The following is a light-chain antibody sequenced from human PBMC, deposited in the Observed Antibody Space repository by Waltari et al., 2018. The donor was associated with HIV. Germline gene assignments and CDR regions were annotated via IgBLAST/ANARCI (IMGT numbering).Light chain of an antibody. V-gene: IGKV3-11*01. Sequence: EIVLTQSPATLSLSPGERATLSCRASQSVSTYLAWYQQRPGQAPRLLIYGASNRATGIPVRFSGGGSGTDFTLTISSLEPEDFAVYYCQQRSNWLSLSFGGGTKVEIK. CDR1: QSVSTY. CDR3: QQRSNWLSLS. J-gene: IGKJ4*01. CDR2: GAS.